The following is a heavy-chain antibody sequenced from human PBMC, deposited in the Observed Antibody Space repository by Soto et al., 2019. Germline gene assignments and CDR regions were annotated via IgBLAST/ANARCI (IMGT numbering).Heavy chain of an antibody. D-gene: IGHD2-2*01. CDR3: ARTRRGDPPGCSSTSCYDQTLGETYDY. CDR2: INHSGST. Sequence: PSETLSLTCAVYGGSFSGYYWSWIRQRPGKGLEWIGEINHSGSTNYNPSLKSRVTISVDTSKNQFSLKLSSVTAADTAVYYCARTRRGDPPGCSSTSCYDQTLGETYDYWGQGTLVTVS. V-gene: IGHV4-34*01. CDR1: GGSFSGYY. J-gene: IGHJ4*02.